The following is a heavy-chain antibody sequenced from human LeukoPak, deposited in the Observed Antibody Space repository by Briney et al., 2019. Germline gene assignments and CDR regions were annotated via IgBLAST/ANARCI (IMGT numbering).Heavy chain of an antibody. V-gene: IGHV4-59*01. CDR1: GGSISTYY. CDR3: ARDYSTYYFDY. J-gene: IGHJ4*02. Sequence: SETLSLTCTVSGGSISTYYWSWTRQPPGKGLEWIGYIHYSGSTNYNPSLKSRVTISVDTSKNQFSLKLSSVTAADTAVYYCARDYSTYYFDYWGQGSLATVSS. CDR2: IHYSGST. D-gene: IGHD4-11*01.